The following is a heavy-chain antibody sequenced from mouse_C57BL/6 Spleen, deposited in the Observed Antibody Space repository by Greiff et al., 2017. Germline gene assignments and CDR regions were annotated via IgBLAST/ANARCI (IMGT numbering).Heavy chain of an antibody. J-gene: IGHJ4*01. CDR1: GFNIKDSY. CDR3: ARFPYDYDGYYAMDY. D-gene: IGHD2-4*01. Sequence: VQLQQSGAELVKPGASVKLSCTASGFNIKDSYMHWVKQRTEQGLEWIGRIDPEDGETKYAPNFQGKATITADTSSNTAYLQLSSLTSEDTAVYYCARFPYDYDGYYAMDYWGQGTSVTVSS. CDR2: IDPEDGET. V-gene: IGHV14-2*01.